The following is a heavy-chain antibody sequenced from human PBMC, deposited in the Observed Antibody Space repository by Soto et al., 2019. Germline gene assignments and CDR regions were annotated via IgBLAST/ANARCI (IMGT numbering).Heavy chain of an antibody. V-gene: IGHV1-8*01. J-gene: IGHJ4*02. CDR2: MNPNSGNT. CDR1: GYTFTIYD. CDR3: ARGPSNWGVDY. D-gene: IGHD7-27*01. Sequence: ASVKVSCKAAGYTFTIYDINWVRQATGQGLEWMGWMNPNSGNTGYAQKFQGRVTMARDTSISTAYMELSSLRSEDTAVYYCARGPSNWGVDYWGQGTLVTVS.